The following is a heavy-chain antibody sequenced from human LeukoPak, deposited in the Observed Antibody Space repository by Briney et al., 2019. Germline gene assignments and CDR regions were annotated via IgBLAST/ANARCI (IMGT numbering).Heavy chain of an antibody. V-gene: IGHV4-34*01. CDR2: INHSGST. CDR3: ARGLGDIVAVVAATYYFDY. CDR1: GGSFSGYY. D-gene: IGHD2-15*01. J-gene: IGHJ4*02. Sequence: SETLSLTCAVYGGSFSGYYWSWIRQPPGKGLEWIGEINHSGSTNYNPSLKSRVTISVDTSKNQFSLKLSSVTAADTAVYYCARGLGDIVAVVAATYYFDYWGQGTLVTVSS.